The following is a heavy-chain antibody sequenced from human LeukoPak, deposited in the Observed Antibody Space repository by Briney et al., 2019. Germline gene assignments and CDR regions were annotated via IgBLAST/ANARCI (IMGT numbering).Heavy chain of an antibody. V-gene: IGHV4-61*02. D-gene: IGHD4-23*01. Sequence: SETLSLTCTVSGGSISSGSYYWNWIRQPAGKGLEWIGRIYSSGSTNYNPSLKSRVTISVDTSKNQFSLKLSSVTAADTAVYYCASFRRRWYYFDYWGQGTLVTVSS. CDR1: GGSISSGSYY. CDR3: ASFRRRWYYFDY. CDR2: IYSSGST. J-gene: IGHJ4*02.